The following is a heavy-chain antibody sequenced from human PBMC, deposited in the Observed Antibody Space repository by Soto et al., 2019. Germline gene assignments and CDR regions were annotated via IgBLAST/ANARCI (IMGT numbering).Heavy chain of an antibody. D-gene: IGHD5-18*01. V-gene: IGHV1-3*01. CDR2: LNPDTGNT. CDR1: GFTFSDNL. J-gene: IGHJ3*01. Sequence: QVQLVQSGAELKKPGASVNISCTASGFTFSDNLINWVRQVPGQGLEWMGWLNPDTGNTRYSETFQGRVTLSRHPSASIAYLELSGLENEDTALYFCARDIQSVGPRANDAFVVWGLGTMTTVSS. CDR3: ARDIQSVGPRANDAFVV.